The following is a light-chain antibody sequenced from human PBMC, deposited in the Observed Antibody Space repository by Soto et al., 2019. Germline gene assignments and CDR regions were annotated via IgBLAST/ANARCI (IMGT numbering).Light chain of an antibody. Sequence: HSVLTQPPSASGTPGQRVTISCSGSSSNIGSNYVYWYLQLPGTAPKLLIYSNDHRPSGVPDRFSGSKSGTSASLAISGLRSEDEADYYCAAWDDSLSGWVFGGGTKLTVL. V-gene: IGLV1-47*02. CDR3: AAWDDSLSGWV. J-gene: IGLJ3*02. CDR1: SSNIGSNY. CDR2: SND.